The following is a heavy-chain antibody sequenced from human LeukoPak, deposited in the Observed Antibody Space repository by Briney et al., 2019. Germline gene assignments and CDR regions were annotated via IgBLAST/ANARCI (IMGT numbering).Heavy chain of an antibody. D-gene: IGHD3-16*01. CDR3: ARLRGSYADY. CDR1: GGSFSGYY. J-gene: IGHJ4*02. V-gene: IGHV4-34*09. Sequence: SETLSLTCAVYGGSFSGYYWSWIRQPPGKGLEWIGEINHSGSTNYNPSLKSRVTISVDTSKNQFSLKLSSVTAADTAVYYCARLRGSYADYWGQGTLVTVSS. CDR2: INHSGST.